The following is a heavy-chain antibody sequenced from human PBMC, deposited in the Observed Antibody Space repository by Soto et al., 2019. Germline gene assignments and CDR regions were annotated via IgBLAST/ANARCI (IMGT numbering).Heavy chain of an antibody. CDR2: ISGSGGGT. CDR1: GFTFSSYA. Sequence: EVQLLESGGGLVQPGGSLRLSCAASGFTFSSYAMSWVRQARGKGLEWVSAISGSGGGTYYADSVKGRFTISRDNSKNTLYLQMNSLRAEDTAVYYCASPRYSSGWIGYCGQGTLVTVSS. J-gene: IGHJ4*02. V-gene: IGHV3-23*01. D-gene: IGHD6-19*01. CDR3: ASPRYSSGWIGY.